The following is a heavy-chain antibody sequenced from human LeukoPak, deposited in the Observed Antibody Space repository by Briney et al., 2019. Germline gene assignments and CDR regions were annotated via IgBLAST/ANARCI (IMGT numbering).Heavy chain of an antibody. J-gene: IGHJ4*02. CDR1: GFTFTGYW. Sequence: GGSLRLSCAASGFTFTGYWLHWVRQAPGKGLVWVSRINSDGSSTNYADSVKGRFTISRDNAKNTLFLQMNSLRDEDTAVYYCGNLNTPMAYWGQGALVTVSS. CDR2: INSDGSST. V-gene: IGHV3-74*01. CDR3: GNLNTPMAY. D-gene: IGHD5-18*01.